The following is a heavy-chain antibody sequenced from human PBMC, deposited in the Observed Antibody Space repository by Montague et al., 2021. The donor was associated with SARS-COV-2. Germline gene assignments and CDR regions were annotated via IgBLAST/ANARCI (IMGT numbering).Heavy chain of an antibody. CDR1: GDSFNSPKYY. J-gene: IGHJ3*02. Sequence: SETLSLTCTVSGDSFNSPKYYCAWIRQPPGKGLEWIGSSYYSGTTYDNPSLRSQVTMSVDTSKTQFSLKMNSVTAADTAVYYCAGGSYGSGSYHAFDIWSQGTVVAVSS. V-gene: IGHV4-39*01. CDR2: SYYSGTT. CDR3: AGGSYGSGSYHAFDI. D-gene: IGHD3-10*01.